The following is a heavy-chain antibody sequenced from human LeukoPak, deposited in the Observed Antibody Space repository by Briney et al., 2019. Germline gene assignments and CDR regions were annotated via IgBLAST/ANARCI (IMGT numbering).Heavy chain of an antibody. D-gene: IGHD3-22*01. CDR2: IRYDGSNK. V-gene: IGHV3-30*02. J-gene: IGHJ4*02. CDR1: GFTFSSYG. CDR3: AKDRGSSGYYDISFDY. Sequence: PGGSLRLSCAASGFTFSSYGMHWVRQAPGKGLEWVAFIRYDGSNKYYADSVKGRFTISGDNSKNTLYLQMNSLRAEDTAVYYCAKDRGSSGYYDISFDYWGQGTLVTVSS.